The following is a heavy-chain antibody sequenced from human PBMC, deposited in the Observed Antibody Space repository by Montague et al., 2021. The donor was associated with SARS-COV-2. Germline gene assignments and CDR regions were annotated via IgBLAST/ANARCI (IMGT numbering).Heavy chain of an antibody. CDR1: GGSVSSGSYF. CDR2: KYYSGXT. Sequence: SETLSLTCTVSGGSVSSGSYFWNWIRQPPGKGLEWIGYKYYSGXTXYXXXXKXRVTISVDKSKNQFSLKLTSVTAADTAVYCARTRFESRGYYIPPFDYWGQGTLVTVSS. CDR3: ARTRFESRGYYIPPFDY. V-gene: IGHV4-61*01. J-gene: IGHJ4*02. D-gene: IGHD3-22*01.